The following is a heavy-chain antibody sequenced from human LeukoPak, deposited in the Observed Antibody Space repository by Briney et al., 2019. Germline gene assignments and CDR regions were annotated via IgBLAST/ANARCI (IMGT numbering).Heavy chain of an antibody. D-gene: IGHD6-19*01. J-gene: IGHJ4*02. CDR1: VGPIRGYY. CDR3: AAGNGWLDF. V-gene: IGHV4-59*01. Sequence: SETLSLTCSVSVGPIRGYYWSWIRQPRGKGLEHIGYKYYSGRSNYNPSLQSRVTMSVDTAKNQFSLILTSMTAAHTAVYYCAAGNGWLDFWSQGTLVTVSS. CDR2: KYYSGRS.